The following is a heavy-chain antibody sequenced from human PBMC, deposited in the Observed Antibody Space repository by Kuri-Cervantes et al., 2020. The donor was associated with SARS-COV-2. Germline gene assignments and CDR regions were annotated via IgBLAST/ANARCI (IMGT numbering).Heavy chain of an antibody. J-gene: IGHJ4*02. CDR3: ARLRRDVAGYFGF. Sequence: GESLKISCKGSGYSFTSYWIGWVRQMPGKGLEWMGIIYPGDSDTKYSPSFQGQVTISADKSTSTAYLQWGGLKASDAAMYYCARLRRDVAGYFGFWGQGTLVTVSS. CDR2: IYPGDSDT. V-gene: IGHV5-51*01. D-gene: IGHD6-19*01. CDR1: GYSFTSYW.